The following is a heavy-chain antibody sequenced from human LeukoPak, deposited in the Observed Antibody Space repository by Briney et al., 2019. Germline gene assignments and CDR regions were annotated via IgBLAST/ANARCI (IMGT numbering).Heavy chain of an antibody. CDR3: TRAPGDLLWFGELL. CDR1: GGSFSGYY. J-gene: IGHJ4*02. V-gene: IGHV4-34*01. D-gene: IGHD3-10*01. CDR2: INHSGST. Sequence: SETLSLTCAVYGGSFSGYYWSWIRQPPGKGLEWIGEINHSGSTNYNPSLKSRVTISVDTSKNQFSLKLSSVTAADTAVYYCTRAPGDLLWFGELLWGQGTLVTVSS.